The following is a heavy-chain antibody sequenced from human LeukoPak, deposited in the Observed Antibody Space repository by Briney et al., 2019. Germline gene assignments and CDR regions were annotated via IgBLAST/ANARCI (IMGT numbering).Heavy chain of an antibody. CDR2: IIGSGGGT. V-gene: IGHV3-23*01. J-gene: IGHJ6*03. Sequence: PGGSLRLSCAASGFTFVTVAMCWVRQAPGKGLEWGSTIIGSGGGTYYADSVKGRFTISRDNSKKTLYLQMNSLRVEGTAVYYCAKHKGAGSRYSYSMDVWGKGATVTVSS. CDR3: AKHKGAGSRYSYSMDV. CDR1: GFTFVTVA. D-gene: IGHD6-13*01.